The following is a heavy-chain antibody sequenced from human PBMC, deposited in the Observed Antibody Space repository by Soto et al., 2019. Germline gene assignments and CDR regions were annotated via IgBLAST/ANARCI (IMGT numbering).Heavy chain of an antibody. CDR3: TRGRLMSEIVMLTGYYIFDY. D-gene: IGHD3-9*01. J-gene: IGHJ4*02. CDR1: GGSVLSGGHH. Sequence: SETLSLTCSVSGGSVLSGGHHWSWFRQPPGKGLQFIGYTSHSGSTNYKSSLKSRVTISVDTSENEFSLKLASVTAADTAVYYCTRGRLMSEIVMLTGYYIFDYWGQGTLVTAPQ. CDR2: TSHSGST. V-gene: IGHV4-61*08.